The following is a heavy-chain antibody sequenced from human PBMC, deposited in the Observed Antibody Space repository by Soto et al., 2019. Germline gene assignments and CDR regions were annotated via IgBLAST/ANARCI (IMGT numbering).Heavy chain of an antibody. CDR3: ARQVVVAADFAY. V-gene: IGHV4-30-4*01. D-gene: IGHD2-15*01. Sequence: QVQLQESGPGLVKPSQTLSLTCTVSGGSISSGDYYWSWIRQPPGKGLEWIGYIYYSGSTYYHPSLKSRVTISADTSKNQFSLKLSSVTAADTAVYYCARQVVVAADFAYWGQGTLVTVSS. CDR2: IYYSGST. J-gene: IGHJ4*02. CDR1: GGSISSGDYY.